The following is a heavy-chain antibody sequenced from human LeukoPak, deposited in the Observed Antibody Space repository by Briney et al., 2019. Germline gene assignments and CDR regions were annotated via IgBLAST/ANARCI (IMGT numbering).Heavy chain of an antibody. Sequence: ASVKVSCKASGYTFTGYYMHWVRQAPGQGLEWMGRIIPILGIANYAQKFQGRVTITADKSTSTAYMELSSLRSEDTAVYYCARDRTRALGRQYNWFDPWGQGTLVTVSS. J-gene: IGHJ5*02. CDR1: GYTFTGYY. CDR2: IIPILGIA. D-gene: IGHD1-14*01. CDR3: ARDRTRALGRQYNWFDP. V-gene: IGHV1-69*04.